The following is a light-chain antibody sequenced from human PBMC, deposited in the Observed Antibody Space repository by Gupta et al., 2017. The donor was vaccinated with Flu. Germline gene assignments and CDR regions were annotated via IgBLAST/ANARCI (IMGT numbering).Light chain of an antibody. J-gene: IGKJ5*01. CDR3: MQDLATTT. Sequence: PVTPGEPASISCRASQSLLHSNGHNYLDSYLQKPGLSPQLMIYWGSKRVYGVPHRFSGRGSGTDFTLKSSRGEAEDVGVYYGMQDLATTTFGQGTRLETK. V-gene: IGKV2-28*01. CDR2: WGS. CDR1: QSLLHSNGHNY.